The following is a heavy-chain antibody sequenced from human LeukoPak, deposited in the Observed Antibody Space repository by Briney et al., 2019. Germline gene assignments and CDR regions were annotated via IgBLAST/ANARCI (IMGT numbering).Heavy chain of an antibody. V-gene: IGHV3-7*01. CDR1: GFTFSSDA. D-gene: IGHD6-25*01. CDR2: IKQDGSET. CDR3: ARQRGSGCLDY. J-gene: IGHJ4*02. Sequence: GGSLRLSCADSGFTFSSDAMSWVRQAPGKGLEWVANIKQDGSETYYVDSVKGRFTISRDNAKNSLSLQMNSLRAEDTAVYYCARQRGSGCLDYWGQGTLVTVSS.